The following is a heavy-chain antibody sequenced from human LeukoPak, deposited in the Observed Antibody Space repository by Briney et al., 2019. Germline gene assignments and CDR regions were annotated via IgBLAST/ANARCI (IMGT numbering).Heavy chain of an antibody. CDR1: GGTFSSYA. CDR2: IIPIFRTA. V-gene: IGHV1-69*05. J-gene: IGHJ6*03. D-gene: IGHD6-13*01. Sequence: ASVNVSCKASGGTFSSYAISWVRQAPGQGLEWMGGIIPIFRTANYAQKFQGRVTITTDESTSTAYMELSSLRSEDTAVYYCASLTYSSSWYLYYYYYMDVWGKGTTVTVSS. CDR3: ASLTYSSSWYLYYYYYMDV.